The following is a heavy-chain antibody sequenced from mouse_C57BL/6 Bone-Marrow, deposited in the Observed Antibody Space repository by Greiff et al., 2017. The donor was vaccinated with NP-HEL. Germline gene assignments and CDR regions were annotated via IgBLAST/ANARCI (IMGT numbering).Heavy chain of an antibody. CDR2: IDPENGDT. Sequence: VQLQQSGAELVRPGASVKLSCTASGFNIKDDYMHWVKQRPEQGLEWIGWIDPENGDTKYASKFQGKATITADTSSNTAYLQLSSLTSEDTAVYYCTTDYYYFGYWGQGTTLTAAS. CDR3: TTDYYYFGY. D-gene: IGHD1-1*01. CDR1: GFNIKDDY. J-gene: IGHJ2*01. V-gene: IGHV14-4*01.